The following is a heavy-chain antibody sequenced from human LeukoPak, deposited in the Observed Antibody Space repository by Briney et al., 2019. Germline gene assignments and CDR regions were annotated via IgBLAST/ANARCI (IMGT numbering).Heavy chain of an antibody. D-gene: IGHD3-9*01. V-gene: IGHV4-4*07. CDR1: GGSISGYY. CDR2: IFHSGST. CDR3: ARGPDILTGHDAFDI. J-gene: IGHJ3*02. Sequence: NPSETLSLTCTVSGGSISGYYWNWIRQPAGRGLEWIGRIFHSGSTNYNPSLKSRVTMSVDTSKNQFSLKLSSVTAADTAVYYCARGPDILTGHDAFDIWGQGTMVTVSS.